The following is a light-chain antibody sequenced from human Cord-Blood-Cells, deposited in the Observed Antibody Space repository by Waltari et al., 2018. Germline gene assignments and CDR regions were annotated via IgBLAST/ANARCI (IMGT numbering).Light chain of an antibody. Sequence: SSELTQDPAVSVALGHTGRITRQGDSLRSYFASWYQQKKGQAPVIVIYGKNDRPSGIPDRFPGSRSGNTASLTITGAQAEDEADYYCNSRYSSGNHVVFGGGTKLTVL. CDR1: SLRSYF. J-gene: IGLJ2*01. V-gene: IGLV3-19*01. CDR3: NSRYSSGNHVV. CDR2: GKN.